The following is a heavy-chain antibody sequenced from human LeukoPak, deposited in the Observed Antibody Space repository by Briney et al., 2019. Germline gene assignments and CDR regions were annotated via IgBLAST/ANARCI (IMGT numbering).Heavy chain of an antibody. CDR3: TTDRSRDGYNYVVY. CDR1: GFTFSNAW. CDR2: IKSKTDGGTK. V-gene: IGHV3-15*07. Sequence: GGSLRLSCAASGFTFSNAWMNWVRQAPGKGLEWVGRIKSKTDGGTKDYAAPVKGRFTISRDDSKNTLYLQMNSLKTEDTAVYYCTTDRSRDGYNYVVYWGQGTLVTVSS. D-gene: IGHD5-24*01. J-gene: IGHJ4*02.